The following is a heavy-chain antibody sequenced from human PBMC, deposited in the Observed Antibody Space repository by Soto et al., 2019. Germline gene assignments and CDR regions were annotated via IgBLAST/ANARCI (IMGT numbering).Heavy chain of an antibody. Sequence: ASVKVSCKASGYTFTSYGISWVRQAPGQGLEWMGWISAYNGNTNYAQKLQGRVTMTTDTSTSTAYMELRSLRSDDTAVYYCARDEAVAARLVYYYGMDVGGQGNTVTV. V-gene: IGHV1-18*01. D-gene: IGHD6-6*01. CDR3: ARDEAVAARLVYYYGMDV. CDR2: ISAYNGNT. CDR1: GYTFTSYG. J-gene: IGHJ6*02.